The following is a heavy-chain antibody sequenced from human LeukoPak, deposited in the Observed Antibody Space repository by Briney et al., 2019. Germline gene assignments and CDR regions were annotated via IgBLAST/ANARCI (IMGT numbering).Heavy chain of an antibody. CDR2: ISPYNGAT. J-gene: IGHJ4*02. CDR3: ARDQNWASYYFDS. CDR1: GYSFTTYG. D-gene: IGHD7-27*01. V-gene: IGHV1-18*01. Sequence: ASVKVSCKPSGYSFTTYGISWVRQAPGQGLEWMGWISPYNGATNYAQKLQGRVTMTTDTSTNTAYMELRSLRSDDTAIYYCARDQNWASYYFDSWGQGTLVTVSS.